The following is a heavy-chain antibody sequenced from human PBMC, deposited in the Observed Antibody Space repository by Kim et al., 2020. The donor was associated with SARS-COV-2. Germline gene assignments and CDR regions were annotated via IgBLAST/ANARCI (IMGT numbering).Heavy chain of an antibody. CDR1: GFSFSPYW. V-gene: IGHV3-7*01. J-gene: IGHJ3*01. CDR3: TRDLNYYNSGNYYDVFDL. Sequence: GGSLRLSCAGSGFSFSPYWMFWVRQTPGKGLEWVANINQDERKKYYVDSVKDRFTISRDNAKNSLYLQMNSLRAEDTAMYYCTRDLNYYNSGNYYDVFDLWGEGKMVTVS. D-gene: IGHD3-10*01. CDR2: INQDERKK.